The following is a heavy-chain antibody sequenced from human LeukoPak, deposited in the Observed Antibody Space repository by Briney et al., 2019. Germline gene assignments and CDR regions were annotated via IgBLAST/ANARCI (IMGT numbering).Heavy chain of an antibody. Sequence: GGSLRLSCAASGFTFSDYYVSWIRQAPGKGLEWVSYISSSGSTIYYADSVKGRFTISRDNAKNSLYMQMNSLRAEDTAVYYCARFYYESSGRGTDNDYWGQGTLVTVSS. D-gene: IGHD3-22*01. V-gene: IGHV3-11*04. CDR1: GFTFSDYY. CDR2: ISSSGSTI. J-gene: IGHJ4*02. CDR3: ARFYYESSGRGTDNDY.